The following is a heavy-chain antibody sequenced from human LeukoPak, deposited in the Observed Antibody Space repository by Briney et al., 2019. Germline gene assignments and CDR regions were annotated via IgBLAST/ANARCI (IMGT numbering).Heavy chain of an antibody. CDR2: INPNSGGT. Sequence: ASVKVSCKASGYTFTGYYMHWVRQAPGQGLEWMGRINPNSGGTNYAQKFQGRVTMTRDTSISTAYMDLSRLRSDDTAAYYCAGSSSWYVIDYWGQGTLVTVSS. J-gene: IGHJ4*02. CDR3: AGSSSWYVIDY. V-gene: IGHV1-2*06. CDR1: GYTFTGYY. D-gene: IGHD6-13*01.